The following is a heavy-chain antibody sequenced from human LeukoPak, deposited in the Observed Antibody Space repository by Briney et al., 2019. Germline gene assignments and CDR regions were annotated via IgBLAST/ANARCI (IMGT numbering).Heavy chain of an antibody. CDR3: ARVNDILTGPFDY. Sequence: PSQTLSLTCTVSGGSISSGSYYWSWIRQPAGKGLEWIGRIYTSGSTNYNPSLKSRVTISVDTSKNQFSLKLSSVTAADTAVYYCARVNDILTGPFDYWGQGTLVTVS. J-gene: IGHJ4*02. V-gene: IGHV4-61*02. CDR2: IYTSGST. D-gene: IGHD3-9*01. CDR1: GGSISSGSYY.